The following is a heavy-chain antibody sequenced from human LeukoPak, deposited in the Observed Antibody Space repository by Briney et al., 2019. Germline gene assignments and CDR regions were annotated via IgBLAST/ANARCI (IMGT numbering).Heavy chain of an antibody. D-gene: IGHD1-26*01. CDR3: ARSTRRDSEIALAEYFQH. CDR2: ISYDGSNK. J-gene: IGHJ1*01. CDR1: GFTFSSYA. V-gene: IGHV3-30-3*01. Sequence: GGSLRLSCAASGFTFSSYAMHWVRQAPGKGLEWVAVISYDGSNKYYADPVKGRFTISRDNSKNTLYLQMNSLRAEDTAVYYCARSTRRDSEIALAEYFQHWGQGTLVTVSS.